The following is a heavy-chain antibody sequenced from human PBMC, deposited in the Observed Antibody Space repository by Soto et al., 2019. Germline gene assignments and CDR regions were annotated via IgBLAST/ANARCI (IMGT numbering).Heavy chain of an antibody. V-gene: IGHV1-69*02. CDR1: GGTFSSYT. D-gene: IGHD2-21*02. CDR2: IIPILGIA. CDR3: ARGDSDYYYMDV. Sequence: GASVKVSCKASGGTFSSYTISWVRQAPGQGLEWMGRIIPILGIANYAQKFQGRVTITADKSTSTAYMELSSLRSEDTAVYYCARGDSDYYYMDVWGKGTTVTVSS. J-gene: IGHJ6*03.